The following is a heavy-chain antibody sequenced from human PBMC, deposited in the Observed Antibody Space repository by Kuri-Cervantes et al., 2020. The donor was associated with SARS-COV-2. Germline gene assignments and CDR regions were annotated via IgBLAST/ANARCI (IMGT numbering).Heavy chain of an antibody. Sequence: GSLRLSCAVSGYSISSGYYWGWIRQPPGKGLEWIGSIYHSGSTYYNPSLKSRVTISVDTSKNQFSLKLSSVTAADTAVYYCARPRGGNAHYFDYWGQGNLVTVSS. CDR1: GYSISSGYY. CDR2: IYHSGST. CDR3: ARPRGGNAHYFDY. D-gene: IGHD2-15*01. V-gene: IGHV4-38-2*01. J-gene: IGHJ4*02.